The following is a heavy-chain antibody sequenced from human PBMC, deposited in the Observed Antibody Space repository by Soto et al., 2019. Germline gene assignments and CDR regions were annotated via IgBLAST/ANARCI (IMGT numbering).Heavy chain of an antibody. CDR1: GFTFTNTW. CDR2: IKSKTDGGTT. D-gene: IGHD6-6*01. CDR3: TTYTSSSFGS. V-gene: IGHV3-15*01. Sequence: GGSLRLSCAASGFTFTNTWMSWVRQAPGKGLEWVGRIKSKTDGGTTDYAAPVKGRFTVSRDDSKNTLFLQMNSLKTEDTAVYDCTTYTSSSFGSWGQGTLVTVSS. J-gene: IGHJ4*02.